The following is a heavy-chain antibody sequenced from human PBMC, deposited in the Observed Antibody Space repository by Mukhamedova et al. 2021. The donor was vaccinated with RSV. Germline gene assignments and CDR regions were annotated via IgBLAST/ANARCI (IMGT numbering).Heavy chain of an antibody. Sequence: GSTNYAQKFQGRVTMTRDTSTSTVYMEIISLRSDDTAVYFCAREGYSSSWYKAFAIWGPGTMVTVSS. CDR2: GST. V-gene: IGHV1-46*01. J-gene: IGHJ3*02. D-gene: IGHD6-13*01. CDR3: AREGYSSSWYKAFAI.